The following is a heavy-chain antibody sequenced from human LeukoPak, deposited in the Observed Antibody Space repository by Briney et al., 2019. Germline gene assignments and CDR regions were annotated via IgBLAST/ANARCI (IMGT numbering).Heavy chain of an antibody. Sequence: SETLSLTCTVSGGSISSYYWSWTRQPPGKGLEWIGYIHYTGSTNYNPSLKSRVTIPVATSKNQFSLQLSSVTAADTAVYFCARSLFSYYYDSSAYFPFDYWGQGSLVTVSS. CDR3: ARSLFSYYYDSSAYFPFDY. D-gene: IGHD3-22*01. CDR1: GGSISSYY. V-gene: IGHV4-59*01. J-gene: IGHJ4*02. CDR2: IHYTGST.